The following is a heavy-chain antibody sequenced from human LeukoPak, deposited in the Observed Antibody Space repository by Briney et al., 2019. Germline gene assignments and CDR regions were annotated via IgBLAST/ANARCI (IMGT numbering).Heavy chain of an antibody. CDR1: GGSISSGSYY. CDR3: ARHPGMRFSGSYVDY. V-gene: IGHV4-61*10. D-gene: IGHD1-26*01. Sequence: SETLSLTCTVSGGSISSGSYYWSWIRQPAGKGLEWIGYIYYSGSTNYSPSLKSRVTISVDTSKNQFSLKLSSVTAADTAVYYCARHPGMRFSGSYVDYWGQGTLVTVSS. J-gene: IGHJ4*02. CDR2: IYYSGST.